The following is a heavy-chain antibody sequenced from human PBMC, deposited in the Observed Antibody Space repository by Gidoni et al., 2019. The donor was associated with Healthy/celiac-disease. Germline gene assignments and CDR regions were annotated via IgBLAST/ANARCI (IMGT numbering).Heavy chain of an antibody. CDR2: IRSKAYGGTT. J-gene: IGHJ4*02. CDR1: GFTFGDYA. D-gene: IGHD3-22*01. CDR3: TRDYYDSSGYYRNPYERYLDY. V-gene: IGHV3-49*04. Sequence: EVQLVESGGGLVQPGRSLRLSCTASGFTFGDYAMSWVRQAPGKGLEWVGFIRSKAYGGTTEYAASVKGRFTISRDESKSSAYLQMNSLKTEDTAVYYCTRDYYDSSGYYRNPYERYLDYWGQGTLVTVSS.